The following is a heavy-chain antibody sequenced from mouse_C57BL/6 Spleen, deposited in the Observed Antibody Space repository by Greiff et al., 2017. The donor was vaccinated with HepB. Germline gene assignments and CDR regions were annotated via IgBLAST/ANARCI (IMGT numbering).Heavy chain of an antibody. CDR2: INPNNGGT. CDR3: ARSGVLLPYYFDY. D-gene: IGHD1-1*01. Sequence: VQLQQSGPELVKPGASVKMSCKASGYTFTDYNMHWVKQSHGKSLEWIGYINPNNGGTSYNQKFKGKATLTVNKSSSTAYMELRSLTSEDSAVYYCARSGVLLPYYFDYWGQGTTLTVSS. CDR1: GYTFTDYN. V-gene: IGHV1-22*01. J-gene: IGHJ2*01.